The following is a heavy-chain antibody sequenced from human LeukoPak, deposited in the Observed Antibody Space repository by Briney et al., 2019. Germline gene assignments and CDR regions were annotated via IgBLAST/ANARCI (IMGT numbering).Heavy chain of an antibody. D-gene: IGHD4-17*01. CDR3: ARWVGDYEPPEYYYYYMDV. V-gene: IGHV4-31*03. CDR2: IYYSGST. Sequence: SETLSLTCTVSGGSISSGGYYWSWIRQHPGKGLEWIGNIYYSGSTSYNPSLKSRVIISVDMSKNQFSLKLSSVTAADTAVYYCARWVGDYEPPEYYYYYMDVWGKGTTVTVSS. CDR1: GGSISSGGYY. J-gene: IGHJ6*03.